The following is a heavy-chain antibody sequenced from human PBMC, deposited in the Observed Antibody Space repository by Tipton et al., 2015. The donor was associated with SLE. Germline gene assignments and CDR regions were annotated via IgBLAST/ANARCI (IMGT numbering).Heavy chain of an antibody. J-gene: IGHJ4*02. CDR1: GGSISSYY. D-gene: IGHD6-19*01. Sequence: TLSLTCTVSGGSISSYYWSWIRQPPGKGLEWIGYVYSSGYTTYNPSLESRVIMSGDTSKNQFSLTLSSVTAADTAVYYCARDSPTVAGTFDSWGQGTLVIVS. CDR2: VYSSGYT. V-gene: IGHV4-59*01. CDR3: ARDSPTVAGTFDS.